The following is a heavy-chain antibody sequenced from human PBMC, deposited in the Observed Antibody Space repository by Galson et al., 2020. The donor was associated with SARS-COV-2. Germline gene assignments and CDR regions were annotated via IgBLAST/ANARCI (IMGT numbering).Heavy chain of an antibody. V-gene: IGHV3-23*01. D-gene: IGHD3-10*01. CDR1: GFTFSSYA. CDR3: AKDYYGSGSYSDYYYYGMDV. Sequence: GESLKISCAASGFTFSSYAMSWVRQAPGKGLEWVSAISGSGGSTYYADSVKGRFTISRDNSKNTLYLQMNSLRAEDTAVYYCAKDYYGSGSYSDYYYYGMDVWGQGTTVTVSS. J-gene: IGHJ6*02. CDR2: ISGSGGST.